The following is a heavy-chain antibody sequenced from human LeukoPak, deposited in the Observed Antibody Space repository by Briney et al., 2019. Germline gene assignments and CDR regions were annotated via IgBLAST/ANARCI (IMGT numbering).Heavy chain of an antibody. V-gene: IGHV4-38-2*02. D-gene: IGHD2-2*01. CDR2: IYHSGSI. J-gene: IGHJ4*02. Sequence: SETLSLTCTVSGYSISSGYYWGWIRQPPGKGLEWIGTIYHSGSIYYNPSLKSRVTISVDTSKNQFSLKLTSVTAADTAVYYCARVRGYCSSTICYRYYFDYWGQGTLVTVSS. CDR1: GYSISSGYY. CDR3: ARVRGYCSSTICYRYYFDY.